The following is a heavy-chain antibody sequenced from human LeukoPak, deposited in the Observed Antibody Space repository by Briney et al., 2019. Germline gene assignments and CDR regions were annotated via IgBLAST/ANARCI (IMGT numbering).Heavy chain of an antibody. CDR2: ISGSGGST. CDR3: AKDPGPVAGSPTNY. D-gene: IGHD6-19*01. CDR1: GFTFSSYA. J-gene: IGHJ4*02. V-gene: IGHV3-23*01. Sequence: GGSLRLSCAASGFTFSSYAMSWVRQAPGKGLEWVSAISGSGGSTYYADSVKGRFTISRDNSKNTLYLQMNSLRAEDTAVYYRAKDPGPVAGSPTNYWGQGTLVTVSS.